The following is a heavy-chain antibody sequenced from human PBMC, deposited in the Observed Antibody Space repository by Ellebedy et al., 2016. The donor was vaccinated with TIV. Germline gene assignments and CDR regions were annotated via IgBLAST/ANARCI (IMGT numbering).Heavy chain of an antibody. CDR2: INAGNGNT. D-gene: IGHD6-13*01. CDR1: GYTFTRYA. V-gene: IGHV1-3*01. Sequence: ASVKVSCKASGYTFTRYAIHWVRQAPGQRLEWMGWINAGNGNTGYSQKFQGRVTLTRDTSASTAYMELSSLRSEDTAVYYCARFSSWYVGFDPWGQGTLVTVSS. J-gene: IGHJ5*02. CDR3: ARFSSWYVGFDP.